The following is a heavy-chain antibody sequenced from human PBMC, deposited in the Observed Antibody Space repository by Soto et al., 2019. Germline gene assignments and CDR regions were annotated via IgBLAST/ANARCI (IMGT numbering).Heavy chain of an antibody. Sequence: VGSLRLSCAASGFTFSSYAMHWVRQAPGKGLEWVAVISYDGSNKYYADSVKGRFTISRDNSKNTAYLQVNSLKTEDTAVYYCTRQNGDFFEYWGQGALVTVSS. J-gene: IGHJ4*02. CDR1: GFTFSSYA. CDR3: TRQNGDFFEY. D-gene: IGHD4-17*01. CDR2: ISYDGSNK. V-gene: IGHV3-30-3*01.